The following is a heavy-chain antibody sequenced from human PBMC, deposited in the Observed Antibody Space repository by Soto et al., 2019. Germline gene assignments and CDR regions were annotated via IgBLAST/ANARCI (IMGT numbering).Heavy chain of an antibody. CDR2: ISSSGYI. Sequence: GGSLRLSSAASGFNFNSYTINWVRQAPGKRLEWLSSISSSGYIFSTDSVRGRFTISRGNAKNSVYLQINSLRAEDTAVYFCARDCSGGSCYPGMDVWGQGTTVTVSS. V-gene: IGHV3-21*01. CDR1: GFNFNSYT. D-gene: IGHD2-15*01. CDR3: ARDCSGGSCYPGMDV. J-gene: IGHJ6*02.